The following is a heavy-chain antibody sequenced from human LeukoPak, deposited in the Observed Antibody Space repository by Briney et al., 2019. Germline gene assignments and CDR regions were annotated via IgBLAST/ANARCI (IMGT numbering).Heavy chain of an antibody. CDR2: IYYSGST. CDR1: GGSISSSSYY. CDR3: ARDGQSKNYYYYYYMDV. J-gene: IGHJ6*03. V-gene: IGHV4-39*07. Sequence: SETLSLTCTVSGGSISSSSYYWGWIRQPPGKGLQWIGSIYYSGSTYYNPSLKSRVTISVDTSKNQFSLKLSSVTAADTAVYYCARDGQSKNYYYYYYMDVWGKGTTVTVSS.